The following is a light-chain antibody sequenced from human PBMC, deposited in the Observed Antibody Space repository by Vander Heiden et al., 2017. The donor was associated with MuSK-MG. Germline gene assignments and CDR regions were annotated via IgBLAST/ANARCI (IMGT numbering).Light chain of an antibody. CDR2: DAS. J-gene: IGKJ4*01. CDR1: QDISNY. Sequence: DIQMTQSPSSLSASVGDRVTITCQASQDISNYLNWYQQKPGKAPKLLIYDASNLETGVPSRFSGSGSGTDFTFTISSLKPEDIATYYCQQYENPRLTFGGGTKGEIK. CDR3: QQYENPRLT. V-gene: IGKV1-33*01.